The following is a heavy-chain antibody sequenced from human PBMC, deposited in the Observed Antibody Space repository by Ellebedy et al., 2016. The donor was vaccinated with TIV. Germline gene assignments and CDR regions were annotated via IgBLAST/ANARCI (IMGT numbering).Heavy chain of an antibody. J-gene: IGHJ4*02. V-gene: IGHV3-48*02. D-gene: IGHD6-13*01. CDR3: ARDRGAAADPFFDY. Sequence: GESLKISXAASGFTFSSYSMNWVRQAPGKGLEWVSYISSSSSTIYYADSVKGRFTISRDNAKNLLYLQMNSLRDEDTAVYYCARDRGAAADPFFDYWGQGTLVTVSS. CDR2: ISSSSSTI. CDR1: GFTFSSYS.